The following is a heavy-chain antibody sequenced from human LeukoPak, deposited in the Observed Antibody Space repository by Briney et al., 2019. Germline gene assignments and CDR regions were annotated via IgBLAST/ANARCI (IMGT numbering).Heavy chain of an antibody. CDR1: GGSISSYY. Sequence: SETLSLTCTVSGGSISSYYWSWIRQPPGKGLEWIGYIYYSGSTNYNPSLKSRVTISVDTSKNKFSLKLSSVTAADTAVYYCARTTVTAYFDYWGQGTLVTVSS. D-gene: IGHD4-17*01. J-gene: IGHJ4*02. CDR2: IYYSGST. CDR3: ARTTVTAYFDY. V-gene: IGHV4-59*01.